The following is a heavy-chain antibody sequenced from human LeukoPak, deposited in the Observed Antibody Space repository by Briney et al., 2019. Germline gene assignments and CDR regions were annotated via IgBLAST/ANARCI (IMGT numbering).Heavy chain of an antibody. CDR1: GFTFSTYW. Sequence: RGGCLRLSCTASGFTFSTYWIHWVRQAPGKGLVWVSQIKFDGTLASYADSVKGRFTISRDNANNTLYLQMNSLGTEDTAVYYCVTGHYDSRMYFDLWGRRTLVTVSS. CDR3: VTGHYDSRMYFDL. V-gene: IGHV3-74*01. CDR2: IKFDGTLA. D-gene: IGHD3-16*01. J-gene: IGHJ2*01.